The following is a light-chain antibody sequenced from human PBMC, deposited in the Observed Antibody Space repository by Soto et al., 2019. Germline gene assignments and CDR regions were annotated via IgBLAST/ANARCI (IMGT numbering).Light chain of an antibody. CDR2: GDT. V-gene: IGLV1-40*01. Sequence: QSVLTQSPSVSGAPGQRVTISCTGSSSNIGGGYDVHWYQQLPGTAPKLLIHGDTKRPSGVADRFSGSKSGTSASLAITGLQAEDEADYYCQSYDRSLSAWVFGGGTKLTVL. J-gene: IGLJ3*02. CDR3: QSYDRSLSAWV. CDR1: SSNIGGGYD.